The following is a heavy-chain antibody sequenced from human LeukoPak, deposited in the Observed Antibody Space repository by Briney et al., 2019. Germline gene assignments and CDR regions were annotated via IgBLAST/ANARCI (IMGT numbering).Heavy chain of an antibody. CDR2: INPNSGGT. D-gene: IGHD1-26*01. CDR1: GYTFTGYC. J-gene: IGHJ6*03. V-gene: IGHV1-2*02. CDR3: ARDGGSYYVDMDV. Sequence: ASVKVSCKASGYTFTGYCMHWVRQAPGQGLEWMGWINPNSGGTNYAQKFQGRVTMTRDTSISTAYMGLSRLRSDDTAVYYCARDGGSYYVDMDVWGKGTTVTISS.